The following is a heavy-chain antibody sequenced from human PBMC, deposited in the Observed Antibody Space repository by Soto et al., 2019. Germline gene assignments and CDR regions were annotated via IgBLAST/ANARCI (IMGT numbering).Heavy chain of an antibody. J-gene: IGHJ6*02. Sequence: SVKDSCKPSAYTFTSYHINWVRQAPRQAPAWLGLIIPFLGIANYAQKLQGRVTITADKSTSTAYMELSSLRSEDTAVYYCARGGVGWHCSGGSCYRTFYYYYGMDVWGQGTTVTVSS. CDR3: ARGGVGWHCSGGSCYRTFYYYYGMDV. CDR1: AYTFTSYH. CDR2: IIPFLGIA. D-gene: IGHD2-15*01. V-gene: IGHV1-69*10.